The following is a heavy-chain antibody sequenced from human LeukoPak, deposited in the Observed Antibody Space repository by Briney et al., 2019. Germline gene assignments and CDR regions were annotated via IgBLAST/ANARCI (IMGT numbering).Heavy chain of an antibody. CDR1: GFTFSSYG. CDR2: IRSSTTYV. V-gene: IGHV3-21*01. J-gene: IGHJ4*02. Sequence: PGGSLRLSCAASGFTFSSYGMHWVRQAPGKGLEWVSSIRSSTTYVYYADSVKGRFTISRDNAKNSLYLQMSSLRAEDTAVYHCARDSLTMIVGRQKRGLDYWGQGTLVTVSS. CDR3: ARDSLTMIVGRQKRGLDY. D-gene: IGHD3-22*01.